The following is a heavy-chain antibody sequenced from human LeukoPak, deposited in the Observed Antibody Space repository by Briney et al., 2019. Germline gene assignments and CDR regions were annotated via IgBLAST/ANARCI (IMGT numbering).Heavy chain of an antibody. D-gene: IGHD1-26*01. J-gene: IGHJ5*02. CDR2: IYYSGST. CDR1: GGSISSSGYY. V-gene: IGHV4-39*01. CDR3: ARHEYSGSYYGLSWFDP. Sequence: PSETLSLTCTVSGGSISSSGYYWGWIRQPPGKGLEWIASIYYSGSTYYNPSLKSRVTISVDTSKNQLSLKLSSLTAADTAVYYCARHEYSGSYYGLSWFDPWGQGTLVAVSS.